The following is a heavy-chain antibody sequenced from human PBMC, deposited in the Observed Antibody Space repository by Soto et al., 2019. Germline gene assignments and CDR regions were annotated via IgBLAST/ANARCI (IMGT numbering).Heavy chain of an antibody. V-gene: IGHV1-24*01. CDR2: FDPEDGET. D-gene: IGHD3-3*01. J-gene: IGHJ6*02. Sequence: HWVRQAPGKGLEWMGGFDPEDGETIYAQKFQGRVTMTEDTSTDTAYMELSSLRSEDTAVYYCATIYQLRFLEWLPRGGYYYYGMDVWGQGTTVTVSS. CDR3: ATIYQLRFLEWLPRGGYYYYGMDV.